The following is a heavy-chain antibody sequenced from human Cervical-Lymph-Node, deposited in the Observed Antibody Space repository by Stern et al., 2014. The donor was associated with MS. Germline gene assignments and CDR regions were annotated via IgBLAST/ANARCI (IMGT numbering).Heavy chain of an antibody. J-gene: IGHJ4*02. D-gene: IGHD1-1*01. V-gene: IGHV3-53*01. CDR3: ARDTSSPERSDW. Sequence: EVHLVESGGGVIQPGGSLRLSCTASGFTVSRDYMTWVRQAPGKGLECVSLITNVGSPFYTDSVKGRFTISRDDSKNTVYLHMTSLRAEDTAMYYCARDTSSPERSDWWGQGTLVTVSS. CDR1: GFTVSRDY. CDR2: ITNVGSP.